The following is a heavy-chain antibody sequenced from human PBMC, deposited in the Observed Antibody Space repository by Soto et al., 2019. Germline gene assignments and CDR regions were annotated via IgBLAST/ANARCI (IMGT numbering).Heavy chain of an antibody. CDR1: GFTFTSSA. Sequence: QMQLVQSGPEVKKPGPSVKVSCKASGFTFTSSAVQWVRQARGQRLEWIGWIVVGSGNTNYAQKFQERVTITRDMSTSTAYMELSSLRSEDTAVYFCAADSCGGDCYSPWFDPWGQGTLVTVSS. V-gene: IGHV1-58*01. D-gene: IGHD2-21*02. CDR3: AADSCGGDCYSPWFDP. J-gene: IGHJ5*02. CDR2: IVVGSGNT.